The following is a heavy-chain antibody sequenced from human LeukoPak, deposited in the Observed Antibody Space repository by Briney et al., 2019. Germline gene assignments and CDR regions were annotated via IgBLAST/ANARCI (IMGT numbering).Heavy chain of an antibody. CDR3: ASCPAYGSGSNHPYYNYYYMDV. J-gene: IGHJ6*03. CDR2: IIPIFGTA. Sequence: SVKVSCKASGGTFSSYAISWVRQAPGQGLEWMGGIIPIFGTANYAQKFQGRVTITADESTSTAYMELSSLRSEDTAVYYCASCPAYGSGSNHPYYNYYYMDVWGEGTTVTVPS. V-gene: IGHV1-69*01. CDR1: GGTFSSYA. D-gene: IGHD3-10*01.